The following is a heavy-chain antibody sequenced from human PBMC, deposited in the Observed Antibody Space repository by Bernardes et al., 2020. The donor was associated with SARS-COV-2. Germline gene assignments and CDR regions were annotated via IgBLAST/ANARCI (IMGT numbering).Heavy chain of an antibody. V-gene: IGHV1-58*02. J-gene: IGHJ4*02. D-gene: IGHD2-21*01. Sequence: AVKASCKASGFTFTSSAMQWVRQARGQRLEWIGWIVVGSGTTNYAQKFQERVTITRDMSTSTAYMELSSLRSEDTAVYYCAADLGYCGGDCFDYWGQGTLVTVSS. CDR1: GFTFTSSA. CDR3: AADLGYCGGDCFDY. CDR2: IVVGSGTT.